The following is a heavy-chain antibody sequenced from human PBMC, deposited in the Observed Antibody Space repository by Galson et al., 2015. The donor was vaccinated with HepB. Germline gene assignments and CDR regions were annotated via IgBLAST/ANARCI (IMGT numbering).Heavy chain of an antibody. D-gene: IGHD6-6*01. CDR1: GYIFSGYY. CDR3: ARLQRYSGSSQVDY. V-gene: IGHV1-2*06. J-gene: IGHJ4*02. Sequence: SVKVSCKASGYIFSGYYMNWVRQAPGQGLEWMGRIDPNSGGTTYAQNFQGRVTMTRDTSITTAHMELRRLRSDDTAVYYCARLQRYSGSSQVDYWGQGTLVTGSS. CDR2: IDPNSGGT.